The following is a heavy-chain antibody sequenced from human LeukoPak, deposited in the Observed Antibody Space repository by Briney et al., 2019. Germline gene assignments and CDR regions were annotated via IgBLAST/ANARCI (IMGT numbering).Heavy chain of an antibody. V-gene: IGHV1-69*13. J-gene: IGHJ2*01. CDR3: AREVTGGLDWYLDV. CDR1: GYTFTSYV. Sequence: GASVKVSCKASGYTFTSYVISWVRQAPGRGPEWMGGIIPLPGTTNYAQKFQGRVTMTADESTTTAYMELTSLKSEDTAVYYCAREVTGGLDWYLDVWGRGTLVTVSS. CDR2: IIPLPGTT. D-gene: IGHD2-21*02.